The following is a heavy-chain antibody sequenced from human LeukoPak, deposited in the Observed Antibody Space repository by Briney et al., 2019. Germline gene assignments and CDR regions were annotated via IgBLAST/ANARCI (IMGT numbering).Heavy chain of an antibody. CDR1: GGSIRNYY. CDR2: FFNDNL. V-gene: IGHV4-59*01. CDR3: ARGAYCNTTNCYAPDYHYMDV. Sequence: SSEALSLTCTVSGGSIRNYYWSWIRQSPGRGLEWIGYFFNDNLNYNSALKSRLTISVATSKNQLSLSLSSVTAADAAVYFCARGAYCNTTNCYAPDYHYMDVWGKGTTVTVSS. J-gene: IGHJ6*03. D-gene: IGHD2-2*01.